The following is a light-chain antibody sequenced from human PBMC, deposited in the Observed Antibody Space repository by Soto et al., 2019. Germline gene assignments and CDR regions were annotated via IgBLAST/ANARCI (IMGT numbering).Light chain of an antibody. CDR3: TSFTTISTWV. CDR1: SSDVGGYNY. Sequence: QSALTEPASVSGSPGQSIPISCTGTSSDVGGYNYVSWFQQHPRKAPKLKIYEVSNRPSGVSNRFSGSKSGNTASLTISELQAEDEADYYCTSFTTISTWVFGGGTKLTVL. CDR2: EVS. J-gene: IGLJ3*02. V-gene: IGLV2-14*01.